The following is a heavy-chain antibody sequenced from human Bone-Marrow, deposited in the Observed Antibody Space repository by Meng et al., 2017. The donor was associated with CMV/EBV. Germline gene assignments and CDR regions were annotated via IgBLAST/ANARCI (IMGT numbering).Heavy chain of an antibody. CDR1: GYTFTSYD. CDR3: ATLDYGDFSRAFDI. D-gene: IGHD4-17*01. Sequence: KASGYTFTSYDINWVRQATGQGLEWMGWMNPNSGNTGYAQKFQGRVTMTRNTSISTAYMELSSLRSEDTAVYYCATLDYGDFSRAFDIWGQGTMVTVSS. CDR2: MNPNSGNT. J-gene: IGHJ3*02. V-gene: IGHV1-8*01.